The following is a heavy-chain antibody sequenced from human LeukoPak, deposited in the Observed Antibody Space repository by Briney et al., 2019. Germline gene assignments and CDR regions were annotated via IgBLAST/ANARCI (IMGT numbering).Heavy chain of an antibody. Sequence: ASVTVSFTVSGYTLTELSMHWVRQAPGKGLEWMGGFDPEDGETIYAQKFQGRVTMTEDTSTDTAYMELSSLRSEDTAVYYCATVYLLRVRGVIPNGFDPWGQGTLVTVSS. CDR3: ATVYLLRVRGVIPNGFDP. V-gene: IGHV1-24*01. D-gene: IGHD3-10*01. J-gene: IGHJ5*02. CDR1: GYTLTELS. CDR2: FDPEDGET.